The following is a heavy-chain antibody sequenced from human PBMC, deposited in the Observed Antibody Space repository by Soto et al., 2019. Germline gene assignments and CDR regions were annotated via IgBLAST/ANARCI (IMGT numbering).Heavy chain of an antibody. D-gene: IGHD5-18*01. J-gene: IGHJ5*02. CDR1: GGSITAAYS. V-gene: IGHV4-30-2*01. CDR3: VRGGGYSPDH. CDR2: IYPSGST. Sequence: PSEALCLTGALSGGSITAAYSRRRIRQPPGKGVEWIGYIYPSGSTFYTPALKSRLSMSVDRSQNQSSLKLRPVTAADTAMYYCVRGGGYSPDHWGQGTLVTV.